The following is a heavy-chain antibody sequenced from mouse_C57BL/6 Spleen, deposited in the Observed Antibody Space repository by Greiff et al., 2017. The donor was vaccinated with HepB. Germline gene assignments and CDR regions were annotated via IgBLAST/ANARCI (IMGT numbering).Heavy chain of an antibody. D-gene: IGHD2-4*01. CDR3: ARRYDYDETWFAY. Sequence: VKQSCKASGYTFTSYWMQWVKQRPGQGLEWIGEIDPSDSYTNYNQKFKGKATLTVDTSSSTAYMQLSSLTSEDSAVYYCARRYDYDETWFAYWGQGTLVTVSA. CDR2: IDPSDSYT. J-gene: IGHJ3*01. CDR1: GYTFTSYW. V-gene: IGHV1-50*01.